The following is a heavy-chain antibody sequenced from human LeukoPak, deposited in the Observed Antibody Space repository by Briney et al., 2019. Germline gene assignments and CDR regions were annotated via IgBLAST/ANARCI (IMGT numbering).Heavy chain of an antibody. D-gene: IGHD5-18*01. Sequence: GGSLRLSCAASGFTFSSYEMNWVRQAPGKGLEWVSYIGSSGSPKYYADSVKGRFTISRDNAKNSLYLQMNSLRAEDTAVYYCARAGYSMDTEYFQHWGQGTLVTVSS. CDR3: ARAGYSMDTEYFQH. V-gene: IGHV3-48*03. CDR1: GFTFSSYE. J-gene: IGHJ1*01. CDR2: IGSSGSPK.